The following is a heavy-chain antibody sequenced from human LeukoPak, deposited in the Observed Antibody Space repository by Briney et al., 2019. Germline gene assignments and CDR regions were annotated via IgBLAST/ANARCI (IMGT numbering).Heavy chain of an antibody. CDR3: ARDHPLTYGDNWFDP. CDR2: IIPIFGTA. CDR1: GGTFSSYA. D-gene: IGHD4-17*01. V-gene: IGHV1-69*13. Sequence: ASVKVSCKASGGTFSSYAISWVRQAPGQGLEWMGGIIPIFGTANYAQKFQGRVTITADESTSTAYMELSSLRSEDTAVYYCARDHPLTYGDNWFDPWGQGTLVTVSS. J-gene: IGHJ5*02.